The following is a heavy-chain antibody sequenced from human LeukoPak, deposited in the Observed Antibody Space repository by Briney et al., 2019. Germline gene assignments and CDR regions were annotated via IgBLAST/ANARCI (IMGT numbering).Heavy chain of an antibody. D-gene: IGHD1-26*01. J-gene: IGHJ4*02. Sequence: GGSLRLSCAASGFTFSSYGMHWVRQAPGKGLEWVAVIWYDGSNKYYADSVKGRFTISRDNSKNTLYLQMNSLRAEDTAVYYCARDRGLGATPFYSFDYWGQGTLVTVSS. CDR2: IWYDGSNK. V-gene: IGHV3-33*01. CDR3: ARDRGLGATPFYSFDY. CDR1: GFTFSSYG.